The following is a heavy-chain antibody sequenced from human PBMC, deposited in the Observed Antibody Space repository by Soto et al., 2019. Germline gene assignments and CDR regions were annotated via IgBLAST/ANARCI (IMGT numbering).Heavy chain of an antibody. CDR3: VKATVFGEFRYYFDN. CDR1: GFTFDDYA. Sequence: EVQLVESGGGLVQPGRSLRVSCAASGFTFDDYAIHWVRQAPGKGLEWVSGISRNGGIIGYADSIKGRFTISRDNAKTSLYMKITSLRLEHTALYYSVKATVFGEFRYYFDNWGQETLVTVSS. V-gene: IGHV3-9*01. CDR2: ISRNGGII. D-gene: IGHD3-3*01. J-gene: IGHJ4*02.